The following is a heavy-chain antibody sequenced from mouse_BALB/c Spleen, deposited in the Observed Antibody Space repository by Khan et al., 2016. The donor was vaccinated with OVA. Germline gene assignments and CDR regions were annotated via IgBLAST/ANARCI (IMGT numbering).Heavy chain of an antibody. CDR2: INTYTGEP. CDR3: GSAQLILYAMDY. Sequence: QIQLVQSGPELKKPGETVKISCKASGYTFTNYGMNWVKQAPGKGFKWMGWINTYTGEPTYGDDFKGRFAFSLETSASTAYLQINNLKNEDMGTYFCGSAQLILYAMDYWGQGTSVTVSS. D-gene: IGHD1-1*01. V-gene: IGHV9-1*02. J-gene: IGHJ4*01. CDR1: GYTFTNYG.